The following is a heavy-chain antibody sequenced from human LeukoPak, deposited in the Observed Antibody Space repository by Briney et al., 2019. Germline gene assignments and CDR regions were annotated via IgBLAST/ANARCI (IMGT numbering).Heavy chain of an antibody. CDR2: IKQDGSEK. V-gene: IGHV3-7*01. CDR3: ARERVALKSGDWFSSYNHYYYYMDV. CDR1: GFTFSSYA. Sequence: PGGSLRLSCAASGFTFSSYAMSWVRQAPGKRLEWVANIKQDGSEKYYVDSVKGRFTISRDSAENSLYLQMSSLRAEDTAVYYCARERVALKSGDWFSSYNHYYYYMDVWGKGTTVSVSS. J-gene: IGHJ6*03. D-gene: IGHD3-9*01.